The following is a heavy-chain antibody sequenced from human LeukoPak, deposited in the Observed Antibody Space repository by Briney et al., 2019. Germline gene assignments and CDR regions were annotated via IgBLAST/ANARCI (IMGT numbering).Heavy chain of an antibody. D-gene: IGHD5-24*01. V-gene: IGHV1-69*05. CDR3: ASDEMATIPLGY. J-gene: IGHJ4*02. CDR1: GGTFSSYA. CDR2: IIPNFGTA. Sequence: ASVKVSCKASGGTFSSYAISWVRQAPGQGLEWMGRIIPNFGTANCAQKFQGRVTITTDESTSTAYTELSSLRSEDTAVYHCASDEMATIPLGYLGQGTLVTVSS.